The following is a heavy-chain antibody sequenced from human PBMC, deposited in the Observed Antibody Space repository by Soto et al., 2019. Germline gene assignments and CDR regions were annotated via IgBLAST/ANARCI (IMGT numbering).Heavy chain of an antibody. D-gene: IGHD5-12*01. CDR2: IRSKANSYAT. CDR1: GFTFSGSA. J-gene: IGHJ4*02. Sequence: EVQLVESGGGLVQPGGSLKLSCAASGFTFSGSAMHWVRQASGKGLEWVGRIRSKANSYATAYAASVKGRFTISRDDSKNTAYLQMNSLKTEDTAVYYCTRDGYNAFGYWGQGTLVTVSS. CDR3: TRDGYNAFGY. V-gene: IGHV3-73*01.